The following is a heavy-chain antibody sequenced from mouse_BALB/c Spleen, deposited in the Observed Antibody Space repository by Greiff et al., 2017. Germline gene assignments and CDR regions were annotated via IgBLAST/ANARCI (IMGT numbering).Heavy chain of an antibody. J-gene: IGHJ4*01. CDR1: GFDFSRYW. D-gene: IGHD2-2*01. CDR3: ARGNGYDGGEGYYAMDY. CDR2: INPDSSTI. Sequence: TASGFDFSRYWMSWVRQAPGKGLEWIGEINPDSSTINYTPSLKDKFIISRDNAKNTLYLQMSKVRSEDTALYYCARGNGYDGGEGYYAMDYWGQGTSVTVSS. V-gene: IGHV4-1*02.